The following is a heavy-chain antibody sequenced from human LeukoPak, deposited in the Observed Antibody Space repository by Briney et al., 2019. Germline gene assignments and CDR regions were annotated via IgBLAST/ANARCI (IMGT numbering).Heavy chain of an antibody. CDR1: GFTFSSYW. Sequence: GGSLRLSCAASGFTFSSYWMHWVRQAPGKGLEWVSAISGSGGSTYYADSVKGRFTISGDNSKNTLYLQMNSLRAEDTAVYYCAKGYDPYDYWGQGTLVTVSS. J-gene: IGHJ4*02. CDR2: ISGSGGST. D-gene: IGHD3-3*01. V-gene: IGHV3-23*01. CDR3: AKGYDPYDY.